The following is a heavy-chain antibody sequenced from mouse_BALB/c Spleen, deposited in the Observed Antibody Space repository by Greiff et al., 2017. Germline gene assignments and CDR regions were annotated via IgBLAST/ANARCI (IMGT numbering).Heavy chain of an antibody. CDR1: GYTFTSYV. CDR2: INPYNDGT. V-gene: IGHV1-14*01. Sequence: VQLQQSGPELVKPGASVKMSCKASGYTFTSYVMHWVKQKPGQGLEWIGYINPYNDGTKYNEKFKGKATLTSDKSSSTAYMELSSLTSEDSAVYYCARNYGYVYYAMDYWGQGTSVTVSS. J-gene: IGHJ4*01. CDR3: ARNYGYVYYAMDY. D-gene: IGHD2-2*01.